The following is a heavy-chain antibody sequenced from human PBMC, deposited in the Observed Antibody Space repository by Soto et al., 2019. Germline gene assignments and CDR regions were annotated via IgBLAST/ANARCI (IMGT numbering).Heavy chain of an antibody. CDR3: ARGKDILGESTKVPHMDV. CDR2: IKQDGSEK. D-gene: IGHD2-15*01. V-gene: IGHV3-7*01. J-gene: IGHJ6*03. Sequence: GGSLRLSCAASGFTFSSYWMSWVRQAPGKGLEWVANIKQDGSEKYYVDSVKGRFTISRDNAKNSLYLQMNSLRAEDTAVYYCARGKDILGESTKVPHMDVWGKGTTVTVSS. CDR1: GFTFSSYW.